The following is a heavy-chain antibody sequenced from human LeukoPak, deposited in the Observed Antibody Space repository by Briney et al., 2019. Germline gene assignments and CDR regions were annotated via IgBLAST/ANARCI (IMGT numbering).Heavy chain of an antibody. D-gene: IGHD3-10*01. CDR3: VRGYNSFDP. V-gene: IGHV3-72*01. Sequence: GGSLRPSCAVSGFTFSDYYMDWVRQTPGRGLEWVARSRDKAHSYTTEYAASVRGRFTISRDESNNSLYLQMNSLKIEDTALYYCVRGYNSFDPWGQGTQVTVSS. CDR2: SRDKAHSYTT. J-gene: IGHJ5*02. CDR1: GFTFSDYY.